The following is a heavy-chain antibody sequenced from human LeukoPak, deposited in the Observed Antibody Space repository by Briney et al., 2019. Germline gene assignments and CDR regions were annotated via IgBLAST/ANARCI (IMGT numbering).Heavy chain of an antibody. CDR1: GFTFSSYG. D-gene: IGHD3-9*01. Sequence: QPGGSLRLSCAASGFTFSSYGMHWVRQAPGKGLEWVAFIRYDGSNKYYADSVKGRFTISRDNSKNTLYLQMNSLRAEDTAVYYCAKDDRYYDILTGYYRGWFDPWGQGTLVTVSS. J-gene: IGHJ5*02. CDR2: IRYDGSNK. V-gene: IGHV3-30*02. CDR3: AKDDRYYDILTGYYRGWFDP.